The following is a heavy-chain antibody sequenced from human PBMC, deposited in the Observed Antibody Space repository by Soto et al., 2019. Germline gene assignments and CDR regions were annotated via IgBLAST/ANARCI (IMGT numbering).Heavy chain of an antibody. J-gene: IGHJ4*02. Sequence: ASVKVSCKASGYTLNSYAMHWVRQAPGQRLEWMGWINAGNGNTKYSQKFQGRVTITRDTSASTAYMELSSLRSEDTAVYYCARGPNQYYFDYWGQGTLVTVSS. D-gene: IGHD2-2*01. CDR2: INAGNGNT. CDR1: GYTLNSYA. CDR3: ARGPNQYYFDY. V-gene: IGHV1-3*01.